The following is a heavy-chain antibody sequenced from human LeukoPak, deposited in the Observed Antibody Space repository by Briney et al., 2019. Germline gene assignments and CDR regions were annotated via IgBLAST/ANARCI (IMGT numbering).Heavy chain of an antibody. D-gene: IGHD6-19*01. CDR2: INHSGST. V-gene: IGHV4-39*07. J-gene: IGHJ3*02. CDR1: GDSISSSFYY. Sequence: SETLSLTCTVSGDSISSSFYYWGWIRQPPGKGLEWIGEINHSGSTNYNPSLKSRVTVSVDTSKNQFSLKLSSVTAADTAVYYCAKDFIFSRWQWLVTNDAFDIWGQGTMVTVSS. CDR3: AKDFIFSRWQWLVTNDAFDI.